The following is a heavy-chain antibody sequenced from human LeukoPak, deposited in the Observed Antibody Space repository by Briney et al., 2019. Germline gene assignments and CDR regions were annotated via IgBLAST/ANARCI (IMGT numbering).Heavy chain of an antibody. D-gene: IGHD3-3*01. J-gene: IGHJ4*02. CDR3: AKGRGFFEGACFDY. CDR1: GFTFDDYA. Sequence: PGGSLRLSCATSGFTFDDYAMHWVRQAPGKGLEWVSGITWNGATIVYADSVKGRFTIPRDNAKNSVYLQMNSLRAEDTALYYCAKGRGFFEGACFDYWGRGTLVTVSS. CDR2: ITWNGATI. V-gene: IGHV3-9*01.